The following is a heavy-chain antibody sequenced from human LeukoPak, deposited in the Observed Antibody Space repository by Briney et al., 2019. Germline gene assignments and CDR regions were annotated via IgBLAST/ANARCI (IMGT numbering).Heavy chain of an antibody. V-gene: IGHV1-18*01. CDR2: ISAYNGNT. CDR3: ARDDTTMVRGAPRYYYYYYGMDV. J-gene: IGHJ6*02. D-gene: IGHD3-10*01. Sequence: ASVKVSCKVSGYTLTELSMHWVRQAPGKGLEWMGWISAYNGNTNYAQKLQGRVTMTTDTSTSTAYMELRSLRSDDTAVYYCARDDTTMVRGAPRYYYYYYGMDVWGQGTTVTVSS. CDR1: GYTLTELS.